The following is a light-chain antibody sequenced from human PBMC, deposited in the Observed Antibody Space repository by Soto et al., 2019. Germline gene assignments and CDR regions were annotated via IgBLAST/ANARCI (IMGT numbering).Light chain of an antibody. V-gene: IGKV1-5*01. CDR2: DVY. J-gene: IGKJ1*01. Sequence: DIQMTQSPSTLSASVGDRVTITCRASQTVERWLAWYQQKPGRAPSLLISDVYSLERGVPSRFSGSGSATEFTLPISGLQPDDFATYYCQQYKDSLWTFGQGTKV. CDR3: QQYKDSLWT. CDR1: QTVERW.